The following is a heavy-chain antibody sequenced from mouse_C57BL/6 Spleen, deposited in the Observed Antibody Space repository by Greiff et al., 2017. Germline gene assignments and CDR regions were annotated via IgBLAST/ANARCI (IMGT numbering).Heavy chain of an antibody. V-gene: IGHV14-2*01. CDR2: IYPADGET. Sequence: EVQLQQSGAELVKPGASVKLSCTASGFNFTGYYMDWVKQRPEQGLEWIGKIYPADGETNYAPKFQGKATITADPSSNTAYLQLSSLTTEDTAVYYCAPYGSYWAWFDYWGQGTLVTVSA. J-gene: IGHJ3*01. CDR1: GFNFTGYY. CDR3: APYGSYWAWFDY. D-gene: IGHD1-1*02.